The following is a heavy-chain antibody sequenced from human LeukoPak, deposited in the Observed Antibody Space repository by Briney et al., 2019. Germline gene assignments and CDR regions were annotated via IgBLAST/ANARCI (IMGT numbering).Heavy chain of an antibody. D-gene: IGHD3-22*01. CDR3: ARDQSPPNYYDSSGYEAYGMDV. Sequence: SVKVSCKASGGTFSSYAISWVRQAPGQGLEWMGGIIPIFGTANYAQKFQGRVTITADESTSTAYMELSSLRSEDTAVYYCARDQSPPNYYDSSGYEAYGMDVWGQGTTVTVSS. CDR1: GGTFSSYA. CDR2: IIPIFGTA. J-gene: IGHJ6*02. V-gene: IGHV1-69*13.